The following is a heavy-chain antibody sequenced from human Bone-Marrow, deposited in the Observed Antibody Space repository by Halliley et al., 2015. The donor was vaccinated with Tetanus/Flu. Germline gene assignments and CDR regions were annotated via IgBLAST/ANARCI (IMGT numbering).Heavy chain of an antibody. J-gene: IGHJ5*02. CDR2: ISGYDGNA. CDR3: AREGEKVVAGGRGGFAP. D-gene: IGHD2-15*01. V-gene: IGHV1-18*01. CDR1: GYRFTSFG. Sequence: QLVQSGGEVKKPGASVTVSCKASGYRFTSFGITWVRQAPGQGLEWMGWISGYDGNAAYAQSLQGRVTMTTDTSTTTAYMELRSRRSDDTAVYYCAREGEKVVAGGRGGFAPWGQGTLVTVSS.